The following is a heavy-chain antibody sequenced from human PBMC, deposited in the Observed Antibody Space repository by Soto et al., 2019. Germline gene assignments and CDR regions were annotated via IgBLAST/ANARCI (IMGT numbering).Heavy chain of an antibody. CDR3: TTATVTTAFDS. CDR1: RFTFTNAW. J-gene: IGHJ3*02. D-gene: IGHD4-17*01. Sequence: EVQLVESGGGLVKPGGSLRLSCAASRFTFTNAWMTWVRQAPGKGLEWVGRIKSKTDDGTTYYAAPVKGRFTISRDDSKNTLYLQMNSLRPEDTAVYYCTTATVTTAFDSWGQGTVVTVSS. V-gene: IGHV3-15*01. CDR2: IKSKTDDGTT.